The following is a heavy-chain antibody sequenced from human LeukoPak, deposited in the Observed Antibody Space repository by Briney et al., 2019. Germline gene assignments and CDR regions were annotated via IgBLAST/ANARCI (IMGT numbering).Heavy chain of an antibody. V-gene: IGHV1-69*13. Sequence: SVKVSCKASGYTFTGYYMHWVRQAPGQGLEWMGGIIPIFGTANYAQKFQGRVTITADESTSTAYMELSSLRSEDTAVYYCARKLGHCSSSSCYGVNWFDPWGQGTLVTVSS. CDR2: IIPIFGTA. J-gene: IGHJ5*02. CDR3: ARKLGHCSSSSCYGVNWFDP. D-gene: IGHD2-2*03. CDR1: GYTFTGYY.